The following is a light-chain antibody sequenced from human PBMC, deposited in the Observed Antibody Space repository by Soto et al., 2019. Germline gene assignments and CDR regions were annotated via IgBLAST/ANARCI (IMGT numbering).Light chain of an antibody. V-gene: IGLV2-14*01. CDR1: SSDVGGYNY. CDR3: SSYPSSSTDYV. Sequence: QSALTQPASVSGSPGQSITISCTGTSSDVGGYNYVSWYQQHPGKAPKLMIYEVSNRPSGVSNLFSGSKSGNTASLTISGLQAEHEDDYYCSSYPSSSTDYVFGPGTEVTV. CDR2: EVS. J-gene: IGLJ1*01.